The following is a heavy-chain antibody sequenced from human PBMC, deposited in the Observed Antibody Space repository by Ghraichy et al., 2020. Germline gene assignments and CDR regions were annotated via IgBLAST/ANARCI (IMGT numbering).Heavy chain of an antibody. Sequence: GGSLRLSCAASGFTFSNAWMNWVRQAPGKGLEWVGRIKSKTDGGTTDYAAPVKGRFTISRDDSKNTLYLQMNSLKTEDTAVYYCTTHSDILTPHYYYYGMDVWGQGTTVTVSS. CDR1: GFTFSNAW. V-gene: IGHV3-15*07. D-gene: IGHD3-9*01. CDR2: IKSKTDGGTT. CDR3: TTHSDILTPHYYYYGMDV. J-gene: IGHJ6*02.